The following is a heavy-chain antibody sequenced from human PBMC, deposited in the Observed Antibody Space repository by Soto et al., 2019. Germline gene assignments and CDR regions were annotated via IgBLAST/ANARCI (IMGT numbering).Heavy chain of an antibody. J-gene: IGHJ4*02. CDR1: GXTXTXXX. CDR3: XXXXAXPADFDY. V-gene: IGHV1-3*05. CDR2: INAGNGNT. Sequence: QVQLVQSGAEEKKPGASVKVSCKASGXTXTXXXXXWVRQAPXXXLEWMGWINAGNGNTKYSQKFQGRXXXXXXXXXXXXXXXXXXXXXXXXXXXYXXXXXAXPADFDYWGQGTLVTVSS.